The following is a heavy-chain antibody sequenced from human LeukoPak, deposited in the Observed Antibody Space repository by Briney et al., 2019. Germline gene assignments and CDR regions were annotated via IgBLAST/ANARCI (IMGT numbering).Heavy chain of an antibody. J-gene: IGHJ4*02. CDR1: GGSFSGYY. CDR3: ASGAYDSSGYYHDY. Sequence: SETLSLTCAVYGGSFSGYYWSWIRQPPGKGLEWIGEINHSGSTNYNPSLKSRVTISVDTSKNQFSLKLRSVTAADTAVYYCASGAYDSSGYYHDYWGQGTLVTVSS. D-gene: IGHD3-22*01. CDR2: INHSGST. V-gene: IGHV4-34*01.